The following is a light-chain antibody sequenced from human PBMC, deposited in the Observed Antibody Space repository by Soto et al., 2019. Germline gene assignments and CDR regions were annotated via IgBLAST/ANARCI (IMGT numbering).Light chain of an antibody. CDR2: GAS. V-gene: IGKV3-20*01. J-gene: IGKJ5*01. CDR1: QTVSSSY. CDR3: QQYGRSSIT. Sequence: EIVLTQSPGTLSLSPGERATLSCRASQTVSSSYFAWYQQKPGQAPRLLIYGASSRATGISDRFSGSGSGTDFTLTISRLEPEDFAVYYCQQYGRSSITFGQGTRLEI.